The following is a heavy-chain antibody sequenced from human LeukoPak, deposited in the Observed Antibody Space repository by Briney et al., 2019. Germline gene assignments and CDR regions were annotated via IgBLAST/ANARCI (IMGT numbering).Heavy chain of an antibody. CDR2: IKQDGSEK. J-gene: IGHJ4*02. Sequence: GGSLRLSCAASGFTFSSYSMNWVRQAPGKGLEWVANIKQDGSEKYYVDSVKGRFTISKDNAENSLYLQMNSLRVEDTAVYYCATGSLKFWGQGTLVTVSS. D-gene: IGHD6-6*01. CDR3: ATGSLKF. V-gene: IGHV3-7*01. CDR1: GFTFSSYS.